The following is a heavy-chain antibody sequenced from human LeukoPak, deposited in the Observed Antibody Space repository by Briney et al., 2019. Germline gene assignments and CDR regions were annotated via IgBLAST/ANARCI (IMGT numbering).Heavy chain of an antibody. Sequence: GGSLRLSCAASGFTFSTYSMNWVRQAPGKGLEWIAYISSGSNTIYYADSVKGRFTISRDNAENSLYLPINSLSAEDTAVYYCATPFDYWGQGTLVTVSS. CDR2: ISSGSNTI. CDR1: GFTFSTYS. CDR3: ATPFDY. J-gene: IGHJ4*02. V-gene: IGHV3-48*01.